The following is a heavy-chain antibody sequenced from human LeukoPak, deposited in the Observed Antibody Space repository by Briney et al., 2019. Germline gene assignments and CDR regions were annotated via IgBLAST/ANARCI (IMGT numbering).Heavy chain of an antibody. CDR2: ISGSGGST. Sequence: GGSLRLSCAASGFTFSSYAMSWVRQAPGKGLEWVSAISGSGGSTYYADSVKGRFTISRDNSKNTLYLQMNSLRAEDTAVYYCAKDSESYCTNGVCYVDAFDIWGQGAMVTVSS. CDR3: AKDSESYCTNGVCYVDAFDI. J-gene: IGHJ3*02. V-gene: IGHV3-23*01. CDR1: GFTFSSYA. D-gene: IGHD2-8*01.